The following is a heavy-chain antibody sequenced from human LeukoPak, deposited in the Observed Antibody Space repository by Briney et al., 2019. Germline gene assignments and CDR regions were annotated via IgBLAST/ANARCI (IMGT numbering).Heavy chain of an antibody. V-gene: IGHV4-59*08. CDR1: GGSISSYY. J-gene: IGHJ6*03. CDR2: IYYSGST. Sequence: NPSETLSLTCTVSGGSISSYYWSWIRQPPGNGLEWIGYIYYSGSTNYNPSLKSRVTISVDTSKNQFSLKVSSVTAADTAVYYCARHGLEPTSCYYDMDVWGKGTTVTVSS. D-gene: IGHD1-1*01. CDR3: ARHGLEPTSCYYDMDV.